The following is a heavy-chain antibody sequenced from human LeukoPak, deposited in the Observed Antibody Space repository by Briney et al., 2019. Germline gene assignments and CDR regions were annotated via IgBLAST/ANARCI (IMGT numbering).Heavy chain of an antibody. D-gene: IGHD2-15*01. Sequence: GGSLRLSCAASGFTFSSSAMSWVRQAPGKGLEWVSAISNNGGYTYYADSVQGRFTISRGNSKSTLCLQMNSLKAEDTAVYYCAKQLGYCSDGSCYFPYWGQGTLVTVSS. J-gene: IGHJ4*02. V-gene: IGHV3-23*01. CDR2: ISNNGGYT. CDR1: GFTFSSSA. CDR3: AKQLGYCSDGSCYFPY.